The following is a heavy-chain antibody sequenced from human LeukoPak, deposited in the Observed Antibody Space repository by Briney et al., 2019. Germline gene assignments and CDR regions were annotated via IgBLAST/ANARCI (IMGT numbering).Heavy chain of an antibody. CDR3: ARATPQYCSRTSCFRDLVHYYFDY. CDR1: GGSISSSNW. D-gene: IGHD2-2*01. CDR2: IYHSGST. J-gene: IGHJ4*02. V-gene: IGHV4-4*02. Sequence: SETLSLTCAVSGGSISSSNWWNWVRQPPGKGLEWIGEIYHSGSTNYNPSLKSRVTISVDKSKNQFSVKLSSVTAADTAVYYCARATPQYCSRTSCFRDLVHYYFDYWGQGTLVTVSS.